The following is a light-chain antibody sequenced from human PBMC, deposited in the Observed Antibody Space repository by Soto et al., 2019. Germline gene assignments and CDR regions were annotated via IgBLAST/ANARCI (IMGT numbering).Light chain of an antibody. CDR1: SSDVGGYKY. J-gene: IGLJ2*01. Sequence: QAVVTQPASVSGSPGQSITISCTGTSSDVGGYKYVSWYQQHSGKAPKLMIYEVSNRPSGVSNRFSGSKSGNTASLTIYGLQAEDEADYYCSSYTSSSTLVFGGGTKLTVL. CDR3: SSYTSSSTLV. V-gene: IGLV2-14*01. CDR2: EVS.